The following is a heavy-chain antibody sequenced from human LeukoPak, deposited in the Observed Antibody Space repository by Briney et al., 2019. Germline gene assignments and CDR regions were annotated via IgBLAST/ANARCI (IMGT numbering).Heavy chain of an antibody. J-gene: IGHJ4*02. Sequence: GGSLRLSCAASGFTFRSYSMNWVRQAPGKGLEWVSSISSSSSYIYYAESVKGRFTISRDNAKNSLYLQMNSLRAEATAVYYCARSVVVTANDYWGQGTLVTVSS. CDR3: ARSVVVTANDY. V-gene: IGHV3-21*01. CDR2: ISSSSSYI. CDR1: GFTFRSYS. D-gene: IGHD2-21*02.